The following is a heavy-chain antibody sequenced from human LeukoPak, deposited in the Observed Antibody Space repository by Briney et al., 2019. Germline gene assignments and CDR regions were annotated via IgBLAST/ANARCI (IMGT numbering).Heavy chain of an antibody. CDR1: GFTFGDYA. CDR2: IRSKAYGGTT. D-gene: IGHD3-3*01. J-gene: IGHJ4*02. CDR3: TRVYYDFWSGPDY. V-gene: IGHV3-49*04. Sequence: PGRSLRLSCTASGFTFGDYAMSWVRQAPGKGQEWGGFIRSKAYGGTTEYAASVKGRFTISRDDSKSIAYLQMNSLKTEDTAVYYCTRVYYDFWSGPDYWGQGTLVTVSS.